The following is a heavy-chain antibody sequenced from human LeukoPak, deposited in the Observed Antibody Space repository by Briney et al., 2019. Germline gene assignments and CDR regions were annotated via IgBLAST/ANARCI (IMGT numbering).Heavy chain of an antibody. V-gene: IGHV3-74*01. CDR3: ARGSPASV. CDR2: INADGRTT. CDR1: AFTFSSYW. J-gene: IGHJ4*02. D-gene: IGHD2-2*01. Sequence: PGGSLRLSCAASAFTFSSYWMHWVRQAPGKGLVWVSRINADGRTTNYADPVKGRFTISRDNAENTLYLQMNSLRAEDTAVYYCARGSPASVWGQGALVTVSS.